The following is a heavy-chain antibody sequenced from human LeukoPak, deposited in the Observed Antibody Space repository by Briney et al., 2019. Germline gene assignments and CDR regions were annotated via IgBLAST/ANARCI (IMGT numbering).Heavy chain of an antibody. J-gene: IGHJ4*02. CDR2: IIPILGIA. V-gene: IGHV1-69*04. Sequence: SVKVSCKASGGTFSSYAISWVRQAPGQGLEWMGRIIPILGIANYAQKFQGRVTITADKSTSTAYMELSSLRSEGTAVYYCARDGERLYGDYVGGDYWGQGTLVTVSS. D-gene: IGHD4-17*01. CDR3: ARDGERLYGDYVGGDY. CDR1: GGTFSSYA.